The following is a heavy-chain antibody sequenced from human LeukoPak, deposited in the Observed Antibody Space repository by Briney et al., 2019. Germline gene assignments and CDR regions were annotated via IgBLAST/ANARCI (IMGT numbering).Heavy chain of an antibody. J-gene: IGHJ5*02. Sequence: GGSLRLSCAASGFTFSSYEMNWVRQAPGKGLEWVSYISSSGSTIYYADSVKGRFTISRDNAKNSLYLQMNSLRAEDTAVYYCARGGGSGSYYEANWFDPWGQGTLVTVSS. D-gene: IGHD3-10*01. CDR1: GFTFSSYE. V-gene: IGHV3-48*03. CDR3: ARGGGSGSYYEANWFDP. CDR2: ISSSGSTI.